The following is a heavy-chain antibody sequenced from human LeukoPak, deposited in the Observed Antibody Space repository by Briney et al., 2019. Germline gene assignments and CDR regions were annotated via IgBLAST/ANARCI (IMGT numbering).Heavy chain of an antibody. CDR3: TRVFWD. Sequence: PGGSLRLSCTASGFTFGDYPMSWFRKAPGKGLEWVSFIRSKAYGGTTEYAASVKGRFTISRDDSRSIAYLQMNSLKTEDTAVYYCTRVFWDWGQGTLVTVSS. V-gene: IGHV3-49*03. CDR1: GFTFGDYP. CDR2: IRSKAYGGTT. J-gene: IGHJ1*01. D-gene: IGHD3-3*01.